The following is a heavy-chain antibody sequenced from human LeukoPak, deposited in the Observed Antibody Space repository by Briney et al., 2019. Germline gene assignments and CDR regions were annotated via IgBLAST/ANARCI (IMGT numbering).Heavy chain of an antibody. CDR1: GFTFSDYF. V-gene: IGHV1-2*02. CDR3: ARGAPIYYESSGYHFDY. J-gene: IGHJ4*02. D-gene: IGHD3-22*01. CDR2: INPNSGGT. Sequence: ASVRVSCKASGFTFSDYFIHWGRQAPGQGPEWMGWINPNSGGTKYAQKFQGRVIMTRDTSINTAYMEMSSLRSDDTAVYYCARGAPIYYESSGYHFDYWGQGTLITVSS.